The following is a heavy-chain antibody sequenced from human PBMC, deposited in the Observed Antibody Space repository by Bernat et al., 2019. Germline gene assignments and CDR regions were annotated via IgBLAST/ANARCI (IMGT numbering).Heavy chain of an antibody. CDR2: ISGYNGNT. Sequence: QVQLVQSGAEVKKPGASVKVSCKASGYTFPSYGINWVRQAPGQGLEWMGWISGYNGNTNYAQKLQGRVTMTTDTSTSPAYMELRSLRSDDTAVYYCARGTGSAGYYYCDRDGWRQGTTVTVSS. CDR3: ARGTGSAGYYYCDRDG. CDR1: GYTFPSYG. V-gene: IGHV1-18*01. J-gene: IGHJ6*02. D-gene: IGHD1-1*01.